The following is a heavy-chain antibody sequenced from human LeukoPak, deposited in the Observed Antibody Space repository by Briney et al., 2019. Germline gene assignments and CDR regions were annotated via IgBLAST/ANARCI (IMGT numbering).Heavy chain of an antibody. Sequence: LETLSLTCTVSGGSISSHYWSWIRQPPGKGLEWIGYIYYSGSTNYNPSLKSRVTISVDTSKNQFSLKLSSVTAADTAVYYCARTYLNWFDPWGQGTLVTVSS. V-gene: IGHV4-59*08. J-gene: IGHJ5*02. D-gene: IGHD3-10*01. CDR1: GGSISSHY. CDR3: ARTYLNWFDP. CDR2: IYYSGST.